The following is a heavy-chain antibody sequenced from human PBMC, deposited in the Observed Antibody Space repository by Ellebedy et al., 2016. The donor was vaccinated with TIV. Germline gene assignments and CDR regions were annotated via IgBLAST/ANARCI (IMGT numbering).Heavy chain of an antibody. CDR1: GFTLSRYG. V-gene: IGHV3-48*04. Sequence: GGSLRLSXAASGFTLSRYGMNWARQAPGKGPEWVAHNNAYNNAIFYADSVRGRFSISRDNSKNTHFLQMTSLRVEDTAFYYCAKGGHASPFDSWGQGTPVTVSS. CDR2: NNAYNNAI. J-gene: IGHJ5*01. CDR3: AKGGHASPFDS.